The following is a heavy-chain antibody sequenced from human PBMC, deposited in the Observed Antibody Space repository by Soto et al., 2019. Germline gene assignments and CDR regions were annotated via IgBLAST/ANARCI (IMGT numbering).Heavy chain of an antibody. CDR3: ARACTVGSCYSFDY. J-gene: IGHJ4*02. D-gene: IGHD2-15*01. Sequence: SQTLSLTCAISGDSVSSNSVAWNCIRHSPSRGLEWLGRTYYRSKWYNDYAVSVKGRITSNPDTSKNQVSLQLNSVTPEDTAVYYCARACTVGSCYSFDYWGQGTPVTVSS. CDR1: GDSVSSNSVA. V-gene: IGHV6-1*01. CDR2: TYYRSKWYN.